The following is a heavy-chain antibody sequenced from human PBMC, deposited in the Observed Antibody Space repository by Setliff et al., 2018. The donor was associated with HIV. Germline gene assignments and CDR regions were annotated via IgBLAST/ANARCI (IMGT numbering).Heavy chain of an antibody. CDR3: TRELNGHTSSHYYFGLDV. CDR2: ISGLGGGTI. V-gene: IGHV3-48*01. Sequence: GGSLRLSCATSGFTFDSYSIIWVRQAPGKGLEWVSYISGLGGGTIYYADSVRGRFTISRDDAEKSVYLQMNSLRAEDTAVYYCTRELNGHTSSHYYFGLDVWGQGTTVTVSS. D-gene: IGHD6-6*01. CDR1: GFTFDSYS. J-gene: IGHJ6*02.